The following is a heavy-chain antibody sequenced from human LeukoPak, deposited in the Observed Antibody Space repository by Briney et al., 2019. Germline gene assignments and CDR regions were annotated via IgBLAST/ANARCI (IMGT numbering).Heavy chain of an antibody. CDR1: GGSISSGSYY. V-gene: IGHV4-61*02. CDR2: MYTSGST. CDR3: ARGLLYYDISTGYSPLYFDY. D-gene: IGHD3-9*01. Sequence: SETLSLTCTVSGGSISSGSYYGRWIRQPAGRGLERIVCMYTSGSTNYNPSLKSRVTISVDTSKYQFSLKLSSVTAADTAVYYCARGLLYYDISTGYSPLYFDYWGQGTLVTVSS. J-gene: IGHJ4*02.